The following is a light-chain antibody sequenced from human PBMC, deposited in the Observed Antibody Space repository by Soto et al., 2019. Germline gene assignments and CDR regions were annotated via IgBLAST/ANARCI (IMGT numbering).Light chain of an antibody. CDR1: SSDVGGFNY. Sequence: QSALTQPASVSGSPGQSITISCTGTSSDVGGFNYVSWYQQYPGKAPKLIIYEVANRPSGVSHRFTGSKSGNTASLTISGLQAEDEADYYCSSYTTSNTVVFGGGTQLTVL. V-gene: IGLV2-14*01. CDR2: EVA. CDR3: SSYTTSNTVV. J-gene: IGLJ2*01.